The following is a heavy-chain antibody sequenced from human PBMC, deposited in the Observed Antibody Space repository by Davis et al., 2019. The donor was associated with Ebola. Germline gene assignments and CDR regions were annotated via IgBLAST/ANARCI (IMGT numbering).Heavy chain of an antibody. V-gene: IGHV3-11*06. CDR3: ARVNLWSRGWGMDV. Sequence: GGSLRLSCAASGFTFTDYYMGWIRQAPGKGLEWVSYISGDSLYTNYADSVRGRLTISRDDAKNSLYLQMNSLRDDDTAVYFCARVNLWSRGWGMDVWGKGTTVTVSS. D-gene: IGHD2-21*01. J-gene: IGHJ6*04. CDR1: GFTFTDYY. CDR2: ISGDSLYT.